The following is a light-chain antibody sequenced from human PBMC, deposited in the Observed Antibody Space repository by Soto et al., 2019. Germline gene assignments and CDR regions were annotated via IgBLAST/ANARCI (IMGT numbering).Light chain of an antibody. Sequence: DIVMTQSPDSLAVSLGERDTINCKSSQSVLYSSNNDNCLTWYQQKTGQPPKLLIYWASSRESGVPDRFSGSGSETDFTLTISSLQAEDVAVYFCQQYYTTPLTFGQGTRVEVK. J-gene: IGKJ1*01. CDR2: WAS. CDR3: QQYYTTPLT. V-gene: IGKV4-1*01. CDR1: QSVLYSSNNDNC.